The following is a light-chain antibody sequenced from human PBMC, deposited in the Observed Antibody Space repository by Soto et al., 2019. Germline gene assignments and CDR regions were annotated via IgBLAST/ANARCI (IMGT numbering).Light chain of an antibody. J-gene: IGKJ1*01. CDR3: QQHGTSPPSWT. V-gene: IGKV3-20*01. CDR1: QSITSNH. CDR2: GAS. Sequence: ETVLTQSPGTQSLSPGERATLFCRASQSITSNHLAWYQQKPGQAPRLLIYGASSRATGIPDRFSGSGSGTDFTLTISRLEPEDFAVYYCQQHGTSPPSWTFGQGTKVEIK.